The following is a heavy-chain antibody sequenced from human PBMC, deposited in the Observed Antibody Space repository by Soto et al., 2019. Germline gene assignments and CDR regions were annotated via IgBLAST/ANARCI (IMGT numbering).Heavy chain of an antibody. V-gene: IGHV3-33*01. CDR3: ARDTSGSFHDFDY. CDR2: IWYDGRNK. CDR1: GFTFSSYG. J-gene: IGHJ4*02. Sequence: QVQLVESGGGVVQPGRSLRLSCAASGFTFSSYGMHWVRQAPGKGLEWVAVIWYDGRNKYYADSVKGRFTISRDNSKNTLYLQMNSLRAEDTAVYYCARDTSGSFHDFDYWGQGTMVTVSS. D-gene: IGHD1-26*01.